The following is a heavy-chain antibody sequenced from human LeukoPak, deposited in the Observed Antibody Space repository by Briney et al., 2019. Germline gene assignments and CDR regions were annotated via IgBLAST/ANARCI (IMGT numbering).Heavy chain of an antibody. D-gene: IGHD3-22*01. Sequence: SETLSLTCTVSGGSISSYYWSWLRQPPGKGLEWIGSMYYSGSTNYKPSLKSRVTISVDTSKNQFSLKLSSVTAADTAVYYCARHAYYYDRSGSYGAFDIWGQGTMVTVSS. CDR3: ARHAYYYDRSGSYGAFDI. J-gene: IGHJ3*02. V-gene: IGHV4-59*08. CDR2: MYYSGST. CDR1: GGSISSYY.